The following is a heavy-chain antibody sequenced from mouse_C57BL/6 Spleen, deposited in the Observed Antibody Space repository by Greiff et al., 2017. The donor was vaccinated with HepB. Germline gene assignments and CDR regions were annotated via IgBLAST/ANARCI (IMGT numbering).Heavy chain of an antibody. CDR1: GYTFTDYE. Sequence: QVHVKQSGAELVRPGASVTLSCKASGYTFTDYEMHWVKQTPVHGLEWIGAIDPETGGTAYNQKFKGKAILTADKSSSTAYMELRSLTSEDSAVYYCTNDGYYPFAYWGQGTLVTVSA. CDR2: IDPETGGT. V-gene: IGHV1-15*01. CDR3: TNDGYYPFAY. J-gene: IGHJ3*01. D-gene: IGHD2-3*01.